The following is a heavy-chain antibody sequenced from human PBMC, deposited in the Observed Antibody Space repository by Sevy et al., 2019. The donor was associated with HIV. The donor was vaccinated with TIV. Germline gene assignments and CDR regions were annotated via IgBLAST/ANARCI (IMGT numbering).Heavy chain of an antibody. CDR2: ISSSSSTI. Sequence: GGSLRLSCAASGFTFSSYSMNWVRQAPGKGLEWVSYISSSSSTIYYADSVKGRFTISRDNAKNSLYLQMNSLRDEDTAVYYCARGGKGHKYDILTGYEYYFDYWGQGTLVTVSS. D-gene: IGHD3-9*01. CDR3: ARGGKGHKYDILTGYEYYFDY. V-gene: IGHV3-48*02. J-gene: IGHJ4*02. CDR1: GFTFSSYS.